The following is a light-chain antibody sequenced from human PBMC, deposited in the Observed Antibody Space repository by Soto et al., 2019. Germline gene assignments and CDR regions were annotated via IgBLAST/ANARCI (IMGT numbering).Light chain of an antibody. J-gene: IGLJ2*01. CDR2: EVN. V-gene: IGLV2-8*01. CDR1: SSDVGGYNY. Sequence: QSALTQPPSASGSPGQSVAISCTGTSSDVGGYNYVSWYQQHPGKAPKLMIYEVNKRPSGVPDRFSGSKSDNTASLTISGLQAEDEADYYCCSYAGSYTLVFGGGTKVTVL. CDR3: CSYAGSYTLV.